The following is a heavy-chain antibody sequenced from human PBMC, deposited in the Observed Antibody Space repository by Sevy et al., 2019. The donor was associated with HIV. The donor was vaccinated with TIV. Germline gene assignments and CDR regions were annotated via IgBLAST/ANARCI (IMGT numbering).Heavy chain of an antibody. J-gene: IGHJ3*02. V-gene: IGHV3-48*01. CDR2: ISSSSSTI. Sequence: GGSLRLSCAASGFTFSSYSMNWVRQAPGKGLEWVSYISSSSSTIYYADSVKGRFPISRDNANNSLYLQMNSLRAEDTAVYYCARAPYYYDSSGSTLNAFAIWGHGTMVTVSS. CDR1: GFTFSSYS. D-gene: IGHD3-22*01. CDR3: ARAPYYYDSSGSTLNAFAI.